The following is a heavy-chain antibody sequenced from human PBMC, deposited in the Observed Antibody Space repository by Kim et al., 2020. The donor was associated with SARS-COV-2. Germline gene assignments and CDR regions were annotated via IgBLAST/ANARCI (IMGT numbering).Heavy chain of an antibody. CDR3: ARTSYCSGGSCWEFDY. Sequence: NFQGRVTITRDTSANTAYMELSSLRSEDTAVYYCARTSYCSGGSCWEFDYWGQGTLVTVSS. J-gene: IGHJ4*02. V-gene: IGHV1-3*01. D-gene: IGHD2-15*01.